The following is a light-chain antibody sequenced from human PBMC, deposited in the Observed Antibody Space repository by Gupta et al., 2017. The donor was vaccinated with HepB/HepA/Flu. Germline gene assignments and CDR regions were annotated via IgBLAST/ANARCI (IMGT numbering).Light chain of an antibody. CDR1: QSISSW. CDR3: QQDDDYPLT. J-gene: IGKJ4*01. CDR2: KAS. Sequence: IQMTQSPSTLSASVGDRVTITCRASQSISSWLAWYQQKPGKAPKLLIYKASTLESGVPSRFSGSGSGTEFTLTISSVQPDDFATYYCQQDDDYPLTFGGGTKVEIK. V-gene: IGKV1-5*03.